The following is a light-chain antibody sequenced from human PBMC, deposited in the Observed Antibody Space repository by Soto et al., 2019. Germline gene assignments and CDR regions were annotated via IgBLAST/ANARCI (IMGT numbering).Light chain of an antibody. V-gene: IGKV1-27*01. CDR2: AAS. Sequence: DIQMTQSPSSLSASVGDRVTITCRASQGISNYLAWYQQKPGKVPKLLIYAASTLQSGVPSRFSGSGSGTDFTLTISSLQHEDVATYYCQKYNSAPPGFTFGPGTKVDIK. J-gene: IGKJ3*01. CDR3: QKYNSAPPGFT. CDR1: QGISNY.